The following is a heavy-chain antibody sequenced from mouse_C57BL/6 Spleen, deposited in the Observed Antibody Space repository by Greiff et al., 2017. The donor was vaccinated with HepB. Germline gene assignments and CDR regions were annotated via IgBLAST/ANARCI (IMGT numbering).Heavy chain of an antibody. J-gene: IGHJ4*01. D-gene: IGHD1-1*01. V-gene: IGHV1-82*01. CDR2: IYPGDGDT. CDR3: ARMRLLRYDYYAMDY. CDR1: GYAFSSSW. Sequence: VKLMESGPELVKPGASVKISCKASGYAFSSSWMNWVKQRPGKGLEWIGRIYPGDGDTNYNGKFKGKATLTADKSSSTAYMQLSSLTSEDSAVYFCARMRLLRYDYYAMDYWGQGTSVTVSS.